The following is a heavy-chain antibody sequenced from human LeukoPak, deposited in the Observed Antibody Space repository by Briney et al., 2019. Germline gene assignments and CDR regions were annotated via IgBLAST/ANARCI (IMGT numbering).Heavy chain of an antibody. Sequence: PGGSLRLSCAASGFTFSSYSMNWVRQAPGKGLEWVSSISSSSSYIYYADSVKGRFTISRDNAKNSLYLQMNSLGAEDTAVYYCARVDYDFWSGYYDWGQGTLVTVSS. CDR1: GFTFSSYS. J-gene: IGHJ4*02. CDR2: ISSSSSYI. D-gene: IGHD3-3*01. CDR3: ARVDYDFWSGYYD. V-gene: IGHV3-21*01.